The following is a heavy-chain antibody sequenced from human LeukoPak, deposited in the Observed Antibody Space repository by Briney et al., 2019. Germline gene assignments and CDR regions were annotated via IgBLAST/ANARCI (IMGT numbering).Heavy chain of an antibody. D-gene: IGHD2-21*02. CDR2: INHSGST. CDR1: GFTFTNVW. Sequence: GSLRLSCAASGFTFTNVWMSWVRQPPGKGLEWIGEINHSGSTNYNPSLKSRVTISVDTSKNQSSLKLSSVTAADTAVYYCARGRGGGDRDYYYYMDVWGKGTTVTISS. J-gene: IGHJ6*03. V-gene: IGHV4-34*01. CDR3: ARGRGGGDRDYYYYMDV.